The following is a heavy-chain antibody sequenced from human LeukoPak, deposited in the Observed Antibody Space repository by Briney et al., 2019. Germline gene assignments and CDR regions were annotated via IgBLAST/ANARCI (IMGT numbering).Heavy chain of an antibody. J-gene: IGHJ6*03. CDR1: GFTFSRYG. CDR2: IRYDGSNK. CDR3: AKDVKAGSWGDYYYYYMDV. D-gene: IGHD1-14*01. Sequence: GGSLRLSCAASGFTFSRYGMHWVRQAPGKGLEWVAFIRYDGSNKYYVDSVNGRFVISRDNSKNTLYLYMNSLRAEDTAVYYCAKDVKAGSWGDYYYYYMDVWGKGTTVTVSS. V-gene: IGHV3-30*02.